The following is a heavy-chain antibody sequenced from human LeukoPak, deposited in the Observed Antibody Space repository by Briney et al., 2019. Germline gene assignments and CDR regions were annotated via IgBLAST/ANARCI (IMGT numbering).Heavy chain of an antibody. CDR2: ISAHYGYT. V-gene: IGHV1-18*01. D-gene: IGHD1-26*01. J-gene: IGHJ4*02. CDR1: GYTFTNYA. Sequence: ASVKVSCKASGYTFTNYAISWVRQAPGQGLEWMGWISAHYGYTKYAQKIQGRVTMTTDTSTSTAYMDLRSLRSDDTAVYYCARARKRGGSKGFHYFDYWGQGTLVTVSS. CDR3: ARARKRGGSKGFHYFDY.